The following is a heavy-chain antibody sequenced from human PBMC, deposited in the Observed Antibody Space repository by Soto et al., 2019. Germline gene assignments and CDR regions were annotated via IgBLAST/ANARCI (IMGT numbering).Heavy chain of an antibody. CDR1: GGFISSGGSY. D-gene: IGHD2-2*01. J-gene: IGHJ6*02. CDR2: IYHTGST. Sequence: QVQLQESGPGLMKPSQTLSLTCTVSGGFISSGGSYWAWIRQHPGEGLEWIGYIYHTGSTYYNPSLKSRLTISLDTSENQFSLRLSSVTAADTAIYYCARERCSTGCPMDVWGQGATVTVSS. V-gene: IGHV4-31*03. CDR3: ARERCSTGCPMDV.